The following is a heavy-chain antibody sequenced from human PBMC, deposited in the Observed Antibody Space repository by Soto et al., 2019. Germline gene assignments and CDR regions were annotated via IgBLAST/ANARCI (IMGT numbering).Heavy chain of an antibody. CDR2: INPNGGST. J-gene: IGHJ4*02. D-gene: IGHD6-6*01. CDR3: TRGLASGDY. CDR1: GYIFTNFY. V-gene: IGHV1-46*03. Sequence: QVQLVQPGAEVKKPGASVKFSCKASGYIFTNFYIHWVRQAPGQGLEWIGIINPNGGSTNYAQKFQGRVTMTRDTSTSTVYMDLSSLRSEDTAVYYSTRGLASGDYWGQGTLITVSS.